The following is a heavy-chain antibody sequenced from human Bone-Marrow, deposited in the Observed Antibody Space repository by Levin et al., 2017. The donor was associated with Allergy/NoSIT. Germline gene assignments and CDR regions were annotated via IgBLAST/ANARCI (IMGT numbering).Heavy chain of an antibody. CDR2: INPSGGST. Sequence: GASVKVSCKASGYTFTSYYMHWVRQAPGQGLEWMGIINPSGGSTSYAQKFQGRVTMTRDTSTSTVYMELSSLRSEDTAVYYCARAVAAAAGRNWFDPWGQGTLVTVSS. V-gene: IGHV1-46*01. D-gene: IGHD6-13*01. J-gene: IGHJ5*02. CDR1: GYTFTSYY. CDR3: ARAVAAAAGRNWFDP.